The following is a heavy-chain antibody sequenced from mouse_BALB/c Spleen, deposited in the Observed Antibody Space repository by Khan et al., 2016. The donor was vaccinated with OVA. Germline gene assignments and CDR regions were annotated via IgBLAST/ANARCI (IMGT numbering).Heavy chain of an antibody. D-gene: IGHD2-3*01. Sequence: VQLQESGPELVRPGVSVKISCKGSGYTFTDYAIYWVKQSHAKSLEWVGLISTYSGNTNYNQKFKVKATMTVDKSSSPAYMELARLTSEDSAIYYCARPAYDGYYDYWGQGTTLTVSS. CDR3: ARPAYDGYYDY. CDR1: GYTFTDYA. J-gene: IGHJ2*01. CDR2: ISTYSGNT. V-gene: IGHV1S137*01.